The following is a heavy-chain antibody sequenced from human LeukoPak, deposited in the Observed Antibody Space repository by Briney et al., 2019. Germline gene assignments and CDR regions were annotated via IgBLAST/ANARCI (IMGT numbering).Heavy chain of an antibody. D-gene: IGHD3-9*01. CDR3: AKARRHYDILTGYEY. V-gene: IGHV3-33*06. CDR2: IWYDGSNK. CDR1: GFTFSSYG. J-gene: IGHJ4*02. Sequence: GGSLRLSCAASGFTFSSYGMHWVRQAPGKGLEWVAVIWYDGSNKYYADSVKGRFTISRDNSKNTLYLQMNSLRVEDTAVYYCAKARRHYDILTGYEYWGQGTLVTVSS.